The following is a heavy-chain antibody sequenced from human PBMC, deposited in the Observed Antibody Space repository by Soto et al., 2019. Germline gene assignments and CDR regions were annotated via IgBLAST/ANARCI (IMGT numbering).Heavy chain of an antibody. CDR2: ISYDGSNK. CDR1: GFTFSSYG. Sequence: QVHLVESGGGVVQPGRSLRLTCAASGFTFSSYGMHWVRQAPGKGLEWVAVISYDGSNKYYADSVKGRFTISRDNSKNTLYLQMNSLRAEDTAVYYCARQVFDIWGQGTMVTVSS. V-gene: IGHV3-30*03. CDR3: ARQVFDI. J-gene: IGHJ3*02.